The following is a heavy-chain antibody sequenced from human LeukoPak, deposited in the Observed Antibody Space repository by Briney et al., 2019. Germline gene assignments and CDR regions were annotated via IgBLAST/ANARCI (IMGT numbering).Heavy chain of an antibody. CDR3: ARDYDIFTGYSIGYYFDY. V-gene: IGHV3-30*03. CDR2: ISYDGSNK. J-gene: IGHJ4*02. CDR1: GFTLDSHG. Sequence: GGSLRLSCAVSGFTLDSHGMHWVRQAPGKGLEWVAVISYDGSNKYSADSVKGRFTISRDNSKNTLYLQMDSLRAEDTAVYYCARDYDIFTGYSIGYYFDYWGQGTLVPVSS. D-gene: IGHD3-9*01.